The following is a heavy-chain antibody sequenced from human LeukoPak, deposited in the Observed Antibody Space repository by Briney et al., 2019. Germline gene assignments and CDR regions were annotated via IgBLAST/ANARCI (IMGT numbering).Heavy chain of an antibody. CDR3: ARDSLADIVVVPAAMRAFDI. Sequence: GGSLRLSCAASGFTFSSYSMNWVRQAPGKGLEWVSSISSSSYIYYADSVKGRFTISRDNAKNSLYLQMNSLRAEDTAVYYCARDSLADIVVVPAAMRAFDIWGQGTMVTVSS. D-gene: IGHD2-2*01. J-gene: IGHJ3*02. V-gene: IGHV3-21*01. CDR1: GFTFSSYS. CDR2: ISSSSYI.